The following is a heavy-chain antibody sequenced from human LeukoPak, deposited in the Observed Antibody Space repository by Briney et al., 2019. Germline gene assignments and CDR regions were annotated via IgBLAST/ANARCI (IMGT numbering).Heavy chain of an antibody. CDR1: GFTFSSYA. V-gene: IGHV3-21*01. J-gene: IGHJ5*02. D-gene: IGHD6-6*01. CDR3: ASFSIASSSTWFDP. Sequence: TGGSLRLSCAASGFTFSSYAMNWVGQPRGKGGEGVSSISINSSHIYYADSVKGRFPISRDNANNSLYLQMNSLRAEDTAVYYCASFSIASSSTWFDPWVQGTLVTVSS. CDR2: ISINSSHI.